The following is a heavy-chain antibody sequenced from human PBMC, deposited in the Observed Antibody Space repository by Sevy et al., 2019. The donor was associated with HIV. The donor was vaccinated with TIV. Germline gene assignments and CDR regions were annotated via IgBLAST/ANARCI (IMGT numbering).Heavy chain of an antibody. J-gene: IGHJ6*02. Sequence: GGSLRLSCAVSGFTFSSHWMFWVRQAPGKGLEWVSVISDSGTSTYYADSVKGRFTISRDNSKNTLYLQMNSLRAEDTAVYYCAKALHRVYFGMDVWGQGTTVTVSS. CDR1: GFTFSSHW. V-gene: IGHV3-23*01. CDR3: AKALHRVYFGMDV. CDR2: ISDSGTST. D-gene: IGHD4-4*01.